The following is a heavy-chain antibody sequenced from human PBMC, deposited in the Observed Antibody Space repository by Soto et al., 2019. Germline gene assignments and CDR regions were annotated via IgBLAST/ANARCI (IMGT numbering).Heavy chain of an antibody. CDR1: GYTFTSYY. CDR2: INPSGGST. Sequence: ASVKVSCKASGYTFTSYYMHWVRQAPGQGLEWMGIINPSGGSTSYAQKFQGRVTMTRDTSTSTAYMELSSLRSDDTAVYYCARDSDDFWSDYLSYFDYWGQGTLVTVSS. J-gene: IGHJ4*02. CDR3: ARDSDDFWSDYLSYFDY. V-gene: IGHV1-46*01. D-gene: IGHD3-3*01.